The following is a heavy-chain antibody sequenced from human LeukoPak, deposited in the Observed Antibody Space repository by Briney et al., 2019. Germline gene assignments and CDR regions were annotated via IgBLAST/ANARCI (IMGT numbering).Heavy chain of an antibody. D-gene: IGHD4-17*01. CDR2: INHSGST. CDR1: GGSFSGYY. Sequence: SETLSLTCAVYGGSFSGYYWSWIRQPPGKGLEWIGEINHSGSTNYNPSLKSRVTMSVDTSKNQFSLKLSSVTAADTAVYYCARGGLTVTTVDFDYWGQGTLVTVSS. V-gene: IGHV4-34*01. J-gene: IGHJ4*02. CDR3: ARGGLTVTTVDFDY.